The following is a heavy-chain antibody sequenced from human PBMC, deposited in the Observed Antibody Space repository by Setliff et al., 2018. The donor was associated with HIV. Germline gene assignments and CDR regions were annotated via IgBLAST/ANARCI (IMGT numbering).Heavy chain of an antibody. Sequence: SVKVSCKASGYTFTSYGISWVRQAPGQGREWMGGVIPIFGTVNYAQRFQGRVTISADGSTSSAYMELNSLRSEDTAVYYCARARNKWGTFDYWGQGTLVTVSS. V-gene: IGHV1-69*13. CDR2: VIPIFGTV. D-gene: IGHD1-26*01. J-gene: IGHJ4*01. CDR1: GYTFTSYG. CDR3: ARARNKWGTFDY.